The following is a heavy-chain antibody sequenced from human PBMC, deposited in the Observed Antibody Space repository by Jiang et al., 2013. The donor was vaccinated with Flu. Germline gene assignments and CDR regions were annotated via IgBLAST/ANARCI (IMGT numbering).Heavy chain of an antibody. J-gene: IGHJ6*03. D-gene: IGHD4-11*01. CDR1: GGTFSSYA. Sequence: GAEVKKPGSSVKVSCKASGGTFSSYAISWVRQAPGQGLEWMGGIIPIFGTANYAQKFQGRVTITADKSTSTAYMELSSLRSEDTAVYYCARTHYSNYYYYYYMDVWGKGTTVTVSS. CDR2: IIPIFGTA. CDR3: ARTHYSNYYYYYYMDV. V-gene: IGHV1-69*06.